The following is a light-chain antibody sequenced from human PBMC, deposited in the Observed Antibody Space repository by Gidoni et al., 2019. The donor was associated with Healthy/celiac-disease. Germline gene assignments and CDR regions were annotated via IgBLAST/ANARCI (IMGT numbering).Light chain of an antibody. CDR1: QSILYSSNNKNY. Sequence: DIVMTQSPDSRPVSLGERATINCKSSQSILYSSNNKNYLAWYQQKPGQPPKLLIYWASTRESGVPDRFSGSGSGTDFTLTISSLQAEDVAVYDCQQYYGTPITFGQGTRLEIK. CDR2: WAS. CDR3: QQYYGTPIT. V-gene: IGKV4-1*01. J-gene: IGKJ5*01.